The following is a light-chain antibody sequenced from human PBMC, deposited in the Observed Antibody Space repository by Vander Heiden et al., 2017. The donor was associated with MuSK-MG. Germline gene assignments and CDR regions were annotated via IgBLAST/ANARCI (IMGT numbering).Light chain of an antibody. Sequence: QSALTQPASVSGSPGQSINISCTGNSSDIGSYNLVSWYQQHPGKAPKVLISDGNKRPSGVSNRFSVSKSGNTASLTSSGLQAEDEADYSCCSYAGSFYVFGTGTKVTVL. CDR1: SSDIGSYNL. CDR3: CSYAGSFYV. V-gene: IGLV2-23*01. CDR2: DGN. J-gene: IGLJ1*01.